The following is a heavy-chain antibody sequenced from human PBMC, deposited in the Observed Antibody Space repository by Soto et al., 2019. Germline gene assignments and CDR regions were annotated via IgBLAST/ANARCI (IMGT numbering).Heavy chain of an antibody. CDR1: GYTFTSYD. Sequence: QVQLVQSGAEVKKPGASVKVSCKASGYTFTSYDMHWVRQAPGQRLGWMGRINAGNGNTKYSQKFQGRVTTTRDTAASTAYMELSSLRSEDTAVYYCASYLNVDIGDSVPYYYGMDVWGQGTTVTVSS. D-gene: IGHD5-12*01. CDR2: INAGNGNT. CDR3: ASYLNVDIGDSVPYYYGMDV. J-gene: IGHJ6*02. V-gene: IGHV1-3*01.